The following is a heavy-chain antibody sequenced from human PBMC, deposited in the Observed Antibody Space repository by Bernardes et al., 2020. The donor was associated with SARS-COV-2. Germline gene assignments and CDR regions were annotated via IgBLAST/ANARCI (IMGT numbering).Heavy chain of an antibody. CDR2: MYHTGST. D-gene: IGHD3-10*01. CDR1: GDSIPNYY. Sequence: TLSLTCTVSGDSIPNYYWSWIRQAPGKGLEWIAYMYHTGSTHYNPSLKSRLTTSVETSKNQFSLKLSSVTAADTAVYYCARVFLRGVNPWFDTWGQGTLVTVSS. V-gene: IGHV4-59*01. CDR3: ARVFLRGVNPWFDT. J-gene: IGHJ5*02.